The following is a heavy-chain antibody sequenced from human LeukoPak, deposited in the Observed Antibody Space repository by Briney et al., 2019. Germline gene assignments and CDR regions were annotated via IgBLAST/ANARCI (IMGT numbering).Heavy chain of an antibody. CDR3: ARLTTVVTHIDY. D-gene: IGHD4-23*01. CDR2: IYPGDSDT. V-gene: IGHV5-51*01. J-gene: IGHJ4*02. Sequence: GESLKISCKGSGYSFTNYWIAWVRQMPGKGLEWMGIIYPGDSDTRYSLSFQGQVTISADKSINTAYLQWSSLKASDTAMYYCARLTTVVTHIDYWGQGTLVTVSS. CDR1: GYSFTNYW.